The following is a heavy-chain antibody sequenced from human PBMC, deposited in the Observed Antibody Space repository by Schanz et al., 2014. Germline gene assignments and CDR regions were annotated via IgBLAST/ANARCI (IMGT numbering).Heavy chain of an antibody. CDR3: VRELSGGTFDY. V-gene: IGHV1-2*06. D-gene: IGHD1-1*01. Sequence: QVQLVQSGAEVKKPGASVKVSCKASGYTFSDYYLHWVRQAPGQGLEWMGRINPNSGDTDSAQKFQGRVTMTRDTSSTTAYMELNSLRSDDTAVYYCVRELSGGTFDYWGQGALVTVSS. CDR2: INPNSGDT. CDR1: GYTFSDYY. J-gene: IGHJ4*02.